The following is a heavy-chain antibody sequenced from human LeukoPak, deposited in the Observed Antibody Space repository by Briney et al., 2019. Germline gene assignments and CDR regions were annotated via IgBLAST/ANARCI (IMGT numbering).Heavy chain of an antibody. V-gene: IGHV3-53*01. CDR3: ARDDFDY. CDR1: GFPFISNY. J-gene: IGHJ4*02. Sequence: GPLDLSCAASGFPFISNYMSWVRQATGTGLERVSGIFTGGNTYYADSVKGRFTISRDNSKNTVYLQMNSLRAEDTAVYYCARDDFDYWGQGTLVTVSS. CDR2: IFTGGNT.